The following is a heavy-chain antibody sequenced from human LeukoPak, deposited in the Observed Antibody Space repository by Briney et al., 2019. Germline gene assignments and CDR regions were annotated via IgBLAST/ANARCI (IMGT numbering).Heavy chain of an antibody. CDR2: IDGSSSST. Sequence: KPGGSLRLSCAASGFIFSDYYMSWMRQAPGKGLEWLSYIDGSSSSTNYADSVKGRFSISRDNAKNSLYLQLNSLTAEDTAVYYCARVMSSGSPLDYWGQGTLVTVSS. D-gene: IGHD3-10*01. V-gene: IGHV3-11*05. CDR1: GFIFSDYY. CDR3: ARVMSSGSPLDY. J-gene: IGHJ4*02.